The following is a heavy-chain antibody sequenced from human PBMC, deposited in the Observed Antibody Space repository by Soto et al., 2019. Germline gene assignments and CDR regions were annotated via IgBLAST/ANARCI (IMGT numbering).Heavy chain of an antibody. V-gene: IGHV3-21*01. D-gene: IGHD3-9*01. J-gene: IGHJ3*02. CDR1: GFTFGGYS. Sequence: GVSLRLSWAASGFTFGGYSVNCVLQAPGKGLEWVSSISSSSSYIYYADSVKGRFTISRDNAKNSLYLQMNSLRAEDTAVYYCASPFYDILTGPRTDAFDIWGQGTMVTVSS. CDR2: ISSSSSYI. CDR3: ASPFYDILTGPRTDAFDI.